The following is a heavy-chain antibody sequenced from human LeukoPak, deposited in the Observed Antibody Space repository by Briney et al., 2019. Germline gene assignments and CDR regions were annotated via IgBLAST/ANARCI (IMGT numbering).Heavy chain of an antibody. Sequence: GTSLRLSCATSGFIFGDYSMYWVRQAPGKGLEWVAVISFDGSNKFYPDSVKGRFTISRDNSRNTLYLQMNSLRVEDTAVYYCARDGMTDIVVVPAGYYYYYGMDVWGQGTTVTVSS. D-gene: IGHD2-2*01. CDR3: ARDGMTDIVVVPAGYYYYYGMDV. J-gene: IGHJ6*02. V-gene: IGHV3-30-3*01. CDR1: GFIFGDYS. CDR2: ISFDGSNK.